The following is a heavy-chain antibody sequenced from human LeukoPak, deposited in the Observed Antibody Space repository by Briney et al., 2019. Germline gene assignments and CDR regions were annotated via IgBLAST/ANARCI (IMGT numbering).Heavy chain of an antibody. J-gene: IGHJ4*02. CDR3: RNSEYSSSSSDY. D-gene: IGHD6-6*01. Sequence: GGSLRLSCAASGFTFSSYGMHWVRQAPGKGLEWVAFIRYDGSNKYYADSVKGQFTISRDNSKNTLYLQMNSLRAEDTAVYYCRNSEYSSSSSDYWGQGTLVTVSS. V-gene: IGHV3-30*02. CDR2: IRYDGSNK. CDR1: GFTFSSYG.